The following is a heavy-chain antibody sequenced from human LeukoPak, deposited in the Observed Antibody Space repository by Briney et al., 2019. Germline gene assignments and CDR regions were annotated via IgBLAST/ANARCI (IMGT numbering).Heavy chain of an antibody. Sequence: GGSLRLSCAASGFTFSSYSKNWVRQAPGKGLEWVSSISSSSSYIYYADSVKGRFTISRDNAKNSLYLQMNSLRAEDTAVYYCARDKKTDDYGDYWPWVVDYWGQGTLVTVSS. CDR2: ISSSSSYI. J-gene: IGHJ4*02. V-gene: IGHV3-21*06. D-gene: IGHD4-17*01. CDR1: GFTFSSYS. CDR3: ARDKKTDDYGDYWPWVVDY.